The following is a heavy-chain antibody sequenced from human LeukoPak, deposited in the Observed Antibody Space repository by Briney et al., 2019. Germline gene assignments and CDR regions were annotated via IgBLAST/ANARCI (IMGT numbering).Heavy chain of an antibody. CDR1: GFTFSDYE. J-gene: IGHJ6*02. V-gene: IGHV3-48*03. CDR3: ARARILGDFYSYGMDV. Sequence: GGSLRLSCAASGFTFSDYEMNWVRQAPGKGLEWVSYISSSGSTIYYAESVKGRFTISRDYAKDSLYLRMNSLRVEDTAIYYCARARILGDFYSYGMDVWGQGTKVTVSS. CDR2: ISSSGSTI. D-gene: IGHD3-16*01.